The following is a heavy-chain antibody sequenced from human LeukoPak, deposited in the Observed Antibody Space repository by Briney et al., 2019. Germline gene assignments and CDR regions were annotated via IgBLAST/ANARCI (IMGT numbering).Heavy chain of an antibody. Sequence: SETLSLTCAVFGGSLSDHDWSWIRQPPGKGLESFGALNRRGATNYNPSLKSRVTLSLDTSKNQVSLKLNSLTAADTAVYYCARGKGDLSMIVMIVTAVEFYFDSWGPGTLVTISS. D-gene: IGHD3-22*01. CDR2: LNRRGAT. V-gene: IGHV4-34*01. CDR3: ARGKGDLSMIVMIVTAVEFYFDS. CDR1: GGSLSDHD. J-gene: IGHJ4*02.